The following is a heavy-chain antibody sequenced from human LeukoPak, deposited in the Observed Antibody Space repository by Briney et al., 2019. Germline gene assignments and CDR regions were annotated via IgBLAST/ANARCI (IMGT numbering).Heavy chain of an antibody. CDR1: GYTFTNYY. V-gene: IGHV1-46*01. D-gene: IGHD6-13*01. CDR3: ARGGTSIAAAGSTHDY. Sequence: ASVKVSCKASGYTFTNYYMHWVRQAPGQGLEWMGLINPTGISTNYAQKFRGRVTMTRDTSISTAYMELSRLRSDDTAVYYCARGGTSIAAAGSTHDYWGQGTLVTVSS. CDR2: INPTGIST. J-gene: IGHJ4*02.